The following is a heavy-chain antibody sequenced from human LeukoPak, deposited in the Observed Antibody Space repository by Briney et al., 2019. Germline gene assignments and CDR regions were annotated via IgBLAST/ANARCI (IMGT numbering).Heavy chain of an antibody. J-gene: IGHJ5*02. CDR1: GFTFGDYA. Sequence: PGRSLRLSCTASGFTFGDYAMSWVRQAPGEGLEWVGFIRSKAYGGTTEYAASVKGRFTISRDDSKSIAYLQMNSLKTEDTAVYYCTRVKGAVTGVWFDPRGQGTLVTVSS. D-gene: IGHD2-21*02. CDR3: TRVKGAVTGVWFDP. V-gene: IGHV3-49*04. CDR2: IRSKAYGGTT.